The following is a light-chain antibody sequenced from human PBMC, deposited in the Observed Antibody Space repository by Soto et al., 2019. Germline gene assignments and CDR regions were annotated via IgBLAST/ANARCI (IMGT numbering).Light chain of an antibody. CDR2: KAS. J-gene: IGKJ1*01. Sequence: DIQITQSPSTLSGSVGGRVTITCPASQTISSWLAWYQQKPGKAPKLLIYKASTLKSGVPSRFSGSGSGTEFTLTISSLQPDDFATYYCQHYNSYSEAFGQGTKVDI. CDR3: QHYNSYSEA. CDR1: QTISSW. V-gene: IGKV1-5*03.